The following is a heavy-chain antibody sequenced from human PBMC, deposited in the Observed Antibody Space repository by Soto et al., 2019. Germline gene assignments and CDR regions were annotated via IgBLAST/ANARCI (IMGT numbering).Heavy chain of an antibody. V-gene: IGHV2-5*02. CDR1: GFSLTISGEG. J-gene: IGHJ4*02. D-gene: IGHD1-1*01. CDR3: AHPYNSSFDY. Sequence: QITLKESGPTLVKPTQTLTLTCTFSGFSLTISGEGVAWIRQPPGKALEWLALIYWDGDRRYSPSLKTRPTITEVSSCSRVVLTMTNMDPSHTATSYRAHPYNSSFDYWGQGSLVTVSS. CDR2: IYWDGDR.